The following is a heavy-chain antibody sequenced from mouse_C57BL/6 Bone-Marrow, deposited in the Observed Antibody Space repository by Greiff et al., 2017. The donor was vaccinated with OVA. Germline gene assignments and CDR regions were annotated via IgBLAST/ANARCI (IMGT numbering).Heavy chain of an antibody. Sequence: VQLVESGAELAKPGASVKLSCKASGYTFTSYWMHWVKQRPGQGLEWIGYINPSSGYTKYNQKFKDKATLTADKSSSTAYMQLSSLTYEDSAVYYCARSIYYYGSPYYYAMDYWGQGTSVTVSS. V-gene: IGHV1-7*01. CDR1: GYTFTSYW. CDR3: ARSIYYYGSPYYYAMDY. J-gene: IGHJ4*01. CDR2: INPSSGYT. D-gene: IGHD1-1*01.